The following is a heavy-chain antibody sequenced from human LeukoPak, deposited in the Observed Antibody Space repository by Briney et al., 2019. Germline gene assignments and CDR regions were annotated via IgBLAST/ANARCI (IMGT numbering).Heavy chain of an antibody. CDR2: INPNSGGT. V-gene: IGHV1-2*02. Sequence: ASVKVSCKASGYTFTGYYMHWVRQAPGQGLEWMGWINPNSGGTNYAQKFQGRVTMTRDTSISTTYMELSRLRSDDTAVYYCAREGGPAAMADAFDIWGQGTMVTVSS. J-gene: IGHJ3*02. D-gene: IGHD2-2*01. CDR1: GYTFTGYY. CDR3: AREGGPAAMADAFDI.